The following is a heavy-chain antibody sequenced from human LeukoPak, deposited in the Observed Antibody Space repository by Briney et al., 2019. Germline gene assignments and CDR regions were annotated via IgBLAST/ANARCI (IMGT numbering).Heavy chain of an antibody. V-gene: IGHV4-59*08. CDR3: ARLRIGYSSSSAFDI. Sequence: SETLSLTCTVSGGSISSYYWNWIRQPPGKGLEWIGYIYYSGSTNYDPSLKSRVTISVDSSKNQFSLNLTSVTAADTAVYYCARLRIGYSSSSAFDIWGQGTMVTVSS. CDR1: GGSISSYY. CDR2: IYYSGST. D-gene: IGHD6-6*01. J-gene: IGHJ3*02.